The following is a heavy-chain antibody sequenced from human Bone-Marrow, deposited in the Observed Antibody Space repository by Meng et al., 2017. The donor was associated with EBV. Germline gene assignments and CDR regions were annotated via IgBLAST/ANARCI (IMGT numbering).Heavy chain of an antibody. J-gene: IGHJ4*02. CDR1: GFNFSRYS. Sequence: VRAGVCLVKPWWSLRLSCAASGFNFSRYSMNWVRQAPGKGLEWVSSISSSSSYIYYADSVKGRFTISRDNAKNSLYLQMNSLRAEDTAVYYCARDQRGYSGYCDYWGQGTLVTVSS. CDR3: ARDQRGYSGYCDY. V-gene: IGHV3-21*01. D-gene: IGHD5-12*01. CDR2: ISSSSSYI.